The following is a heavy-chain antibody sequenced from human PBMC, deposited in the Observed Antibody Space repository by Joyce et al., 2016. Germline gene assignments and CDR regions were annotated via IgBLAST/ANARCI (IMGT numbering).Heavy chain of an antibody. CDR3: ARGYSSSSSATTSYYYYYMDV. CDR2: MNPNRCVR. Sequence: QVQLVQSGAEVKKPGASVKVSCKASGYTFTGYYIHWVRQAPGQGLEGMGRMNPNRCVRNYAQNVQGRGTMTRDTSISTAYMEVRSLRSDDTAVYYCARGYSSSSSATTSYYYYYMDVWGKGTSVTV. V-gene: IGHV1-2*06. D-gene: IGHD6-6*01. J-gene: IGHJ6*03. CDR1: GYTFTGYY.